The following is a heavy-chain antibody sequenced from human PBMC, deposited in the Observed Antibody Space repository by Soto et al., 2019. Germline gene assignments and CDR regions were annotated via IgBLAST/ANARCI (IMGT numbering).Heavy chain of an antibody. V-gene: IGHV3-33*01. Sequence: QVQLVESGGGVVQPGRSLRLSCAASGLAFSTYGMHWVRQAPGKGLEWETFIWYDGSDKYYADSVKGRFTISRDNSKKTLYLQMNSLRAEDTAVYYCARGTGYFYYYMDVWGKGTTVTVSS. CDR3: ARGTGYFYYYMDV. CDR1: GLAFSTYG. J-gene: IGHJ6*03. CDR2: IWYDGSDK. D-gene: IGHD3-10*01.